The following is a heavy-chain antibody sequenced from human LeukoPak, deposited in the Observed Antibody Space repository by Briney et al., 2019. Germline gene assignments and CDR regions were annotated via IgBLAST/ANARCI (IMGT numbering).Heavy chain of an antibody. CDR1: EFTFSSHA. D-gene: IGHD6-19*01. CDR3: AKGKYSSGGVPDY. J-gene: IGHJ4*02. V-gene: IGHV3-23*01. CDR2: ISGGGEST. Sequence: PGGSLRLSCVASEFTFSSHAMNWVRQAPGKGLEWVSSISGGGESTYYADSVKGRSTVSRDNSKNTLYLQINSLRGEDTAVYYCAKGKYSSGGVPDYWGQGTLVTVSS.